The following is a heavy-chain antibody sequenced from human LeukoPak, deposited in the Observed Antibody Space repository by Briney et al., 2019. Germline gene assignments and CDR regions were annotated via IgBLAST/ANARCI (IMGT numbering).Heavy chain of an antibody. CDR3: ARPDYGDYVGWYFDL. Sequence: SETLSLTCIVSGGSINNHYWTWIRQTPGKGLEWIGDIHYTGTTKYNPSLKSRVTISIDTSKNQFSLELSSVTAADTAVYYCARPDYGDYVGWYFDLWDRGTLVTVSS. CDR2: IHYTGTT. D-gene: IGHD4-17*01. CDR1: GGSINNHY. J-gene: IGHJ2*01. V-gene: IGHV4-59*08.